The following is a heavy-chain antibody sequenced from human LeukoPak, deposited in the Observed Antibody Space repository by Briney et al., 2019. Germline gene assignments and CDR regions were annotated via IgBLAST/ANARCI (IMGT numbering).Heavy chain of an antibody. CDR2: TNRDGSST. V-gene: IGHV3-74*01. CDR3: ARDSVEWYIFDY. D-gene: IGHD3-3*01. J-gene: IGHJ4*02. CDR1: GFTYSSYW. Sequence: GGSLRLSCAASGFTYSSYWMHWVRQAPGKGPVWVARTNRDGSSTAYADSVKGRFTISKDNAKNTLYLLMNSLRAEDTAVYYCARDSVEWYIFDYWGQGTLVTVSS.